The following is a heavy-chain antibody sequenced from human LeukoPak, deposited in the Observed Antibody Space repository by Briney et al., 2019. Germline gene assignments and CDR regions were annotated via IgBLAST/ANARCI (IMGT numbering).Heavy chain of an antibody. J-gene: IGHJ3*02. CDR1: GGSISSGSYY. CDR2: IYTSGST. D-gene: IGHD3-22*01. V-gene: IGHV4-61*02. CDR3: AHYYDSRGVGAFDI. Sequence: SETLSLTCTVSGGSISSGSYYWSWIRQPAGKGLEGIGRIYTSGSTNYNPSLKSRVTISVDTSNNQFSLKLSSVTAADTAVYYCAHYYDSRGVGAFDIWGQGTMVTVSS.